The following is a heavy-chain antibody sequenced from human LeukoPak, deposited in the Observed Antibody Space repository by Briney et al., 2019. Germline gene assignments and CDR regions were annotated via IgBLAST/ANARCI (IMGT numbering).Heavy chain of an antibody. CDR3: AKDRYYDSSGSFDY. CDR1: GFTFDDYA. J-gene: IGHJ4*02. CDR2: ISWNSGSI. Sequence: PGGSLRLSCAASGFTFDDYAMYWVRQAPGKGLGWVSVISWNSGSIGYADSVKGRFTISRDNAKNSLYLQMNSLRAEDMALYYCAKDRYYDSSGSFDYWGQGTLVTVSS. D-gene: IGHD3-22*01. V-gene: IGHV3-9*03.